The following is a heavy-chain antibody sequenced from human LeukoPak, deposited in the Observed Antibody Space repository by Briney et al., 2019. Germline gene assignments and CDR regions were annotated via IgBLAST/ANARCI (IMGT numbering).Heavy chain of an antibody. V-gene: IGHV3-23*01. CDR3: ARGGAYSGYDWEST. CDR1: GFTFSSYG. Sequence: GGSLRLSCAASGFTFSSYGMSWVRQAPGKGLEWVSAISGSGGSTYYADSVKGRFTISRDNSKNTLYLQMNSLRAEDTAVYYCARGGAYSGYDWESTWGQGTLVTVSS. CDR2: ISGSGGST. D-gene: IGHD5-12*01. J-gene: IGHJ5*02.